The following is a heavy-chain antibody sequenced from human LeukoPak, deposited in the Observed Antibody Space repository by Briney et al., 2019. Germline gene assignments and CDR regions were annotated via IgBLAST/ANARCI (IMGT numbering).Heavy chain of an antibody. D-gene: IGHD6-13*01. CDR1: GFTFDDYA. CDR3: AKDIAEQQLGAMDL. Sequence: PGGSLRLSCAASGFTFDDYAMHWVRQAPGKGLEWVSGISWNSGSIGYADSVKGRFTISRDNAKNSLYLQMNSLRAEDMALYYCAKDIAEQQLGAMDLWGRGTLVTVSS. J-gene: IGHJ2*01. CDR2: ISWNSGSI. V-gene: IGHV3-9*03.